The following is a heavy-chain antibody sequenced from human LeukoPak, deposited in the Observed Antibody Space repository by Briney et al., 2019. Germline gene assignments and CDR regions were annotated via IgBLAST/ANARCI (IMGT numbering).Heavy chain of an antibody. CDR3: ARDRDGSLDAFDI. CDR1: GYTFTSYY. D-gene: IGHD3-10*01. J-gene: IGHJ3*02. Sequence: ASVNVSCKASGYTFTSYYMHWVRQAPGQGLEWMGIINPSGGSTTYAQKFRGRVTMTRDTSTSTVYMELSSLRSEDTAVYYCARDRDGSLDAFDIWGQGTMVTVSS. V-gene: IGHV1-46*01. CDR2: INPSGGST.